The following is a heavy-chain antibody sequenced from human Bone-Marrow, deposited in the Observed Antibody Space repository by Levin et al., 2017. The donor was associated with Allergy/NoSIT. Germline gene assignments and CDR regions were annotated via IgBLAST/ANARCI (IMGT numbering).Heavy chain of an antibody. CDR3: ARDYRIAAVNWFDP. CDR1: GFTFSSYG. CDR2: IWYDGSNK. V-gene: IGHV3-33*01. J-gene: IGHJ5*02. Sequence: GGSLRLSCAASGFTFSSYGMHWVRQAPGKGLEWVAVIWYDGSNKYYADSVKGRFTISRDNSKNTLYLQMNSLRAEDTAVYYCARDYRIAAVNWFDPWGQGTLVTVSS. D-gene: IGHD6-6*01.